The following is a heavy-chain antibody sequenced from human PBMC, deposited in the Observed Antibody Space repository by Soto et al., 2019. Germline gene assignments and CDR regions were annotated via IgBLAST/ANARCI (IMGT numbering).Heavy chain of an antibody. J-gene: IGHJ4*02. CDR3: ARGYSGYDGHFDY. D-gene: IGHD5-12*01. Sequence: RASVKVSCKASGYTFTGYYMHWVRQAPGQGLGWMGWINPNSGGTNYAQKFQGWVTMTRDTSISTAYMELSRLRSDDTAVYYCARGYSGYDGHFDYWGQGTLVTVSS. V-gene: IGHV1-2*04. CDR1: GYTFTGYY. CDR2: INPNSGGT.